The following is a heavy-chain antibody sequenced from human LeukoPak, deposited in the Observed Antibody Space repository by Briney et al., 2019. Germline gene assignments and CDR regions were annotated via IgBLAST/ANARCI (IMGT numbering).Heavy chain of an antibody. V-gene: IGHV3-48*02. J-gene: IGHJ3*02. CDR1: GFTFRSYG. CDR2: ISSSSSTT. Sequence: GRSLRLSCAASGFTFRSYGMNWVRQAPGKGLEWVSYISSSSSTTYYADSVKGRFTISRDNAKNSLYLQMNSLRDEDTAVYYCARDPEYYYDSSGYSPGALDIWGPGTMVTVSS. CDR3: ARDPEYYYDSSGYSPGALDI. D-gene: IGHD3-22*01.